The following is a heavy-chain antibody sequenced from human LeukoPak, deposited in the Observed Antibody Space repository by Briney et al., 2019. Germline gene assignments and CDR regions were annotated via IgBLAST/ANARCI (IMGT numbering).Heavy chain of an antibody. Sequence: GSSVKVSCKASGGTFSSYAISWVRQAPGQGLEGMGGIIPIFGTANYAQKFQGRVTITTDESTNTAYMELNSLRSEDTPVYYCARKQQPGNWFVPWVQGTLVTVSS. D-gene: IGHD6-13*01. CDR2: IIPIFGTA. V-gene: IGHV1-69*05. J-gene: IGHJ5*02. CDR1: GGTFSSYA. CDR3: ARKQQPGNWFVP.